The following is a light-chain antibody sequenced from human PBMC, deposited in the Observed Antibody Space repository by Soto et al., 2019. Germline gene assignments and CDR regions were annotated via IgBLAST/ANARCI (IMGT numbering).Light chain of an antibody. V-gene: IGKV3-15*01. CDR3: QQYNNWPPWT. Sequence: ETVITQSPATLSVSPGERATLSCRASQSVGSNLAWYQQKPGQAPRLLIYGASTRATGIPARFSGSGSGTEFTLTITSLQSEDFAVYYCQQYNNWPPWTFGQGTKV. CDR1: QSVGSN. J-gene: IGKJ1*01. CDR2: GAS.